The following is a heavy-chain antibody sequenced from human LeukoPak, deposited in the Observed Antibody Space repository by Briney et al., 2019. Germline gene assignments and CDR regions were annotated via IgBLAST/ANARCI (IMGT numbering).Heavy chain of an antibody. CDR2: IGTAGDT. CDR1: GFTFSSYD. CDR3: GRMGYCRSTSWPEGSLEGMDV. V-gene: IGHV3-13*01. Sequence: GGSLRLSCAASGFTFSSYDMHWVRQATGKGLEWVSAIGTAGDTYYPGSVKGRFTISIEKSKNSLYLQMNRLGAGDTAGYYCGRMGYCRSTSWPEGSLEGMDVWGQGTTVTVSS. J-gene: IGHJ6*02. D-gene: IGHD2-2*01.